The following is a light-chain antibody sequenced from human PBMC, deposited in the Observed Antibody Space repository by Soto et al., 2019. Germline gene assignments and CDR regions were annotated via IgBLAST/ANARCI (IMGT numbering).Light chain of an antibody. V-gene: IGKV4-1*01. CDR2: WAS. CDR1: QSVLYSSNNKNY. J-gene: IGKJ2*01. Sequence: DIVMTQSPDSLAVSLGERATINCKSSQSVLYSSNNKNYLAWYQQKPGQPPKLLIYWASTRESGVPDRFSGSGSGTDFTLTTSSLQAEDVAVYYCQQYYSTPPLTFGQGTKLEIK. CDR3: QQYYSTPPLT.